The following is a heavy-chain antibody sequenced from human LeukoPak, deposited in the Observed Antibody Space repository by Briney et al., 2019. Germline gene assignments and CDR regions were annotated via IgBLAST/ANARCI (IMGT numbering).Heavy chain of an antibody. CDR2: IKEDGSEK. CDR1: GFTFNRDW. V-gene: IGHV3-7*01. CDR3: ARDNYYDSSGLGY. J-gene: IGHJ4*02. Sequence: PGGSLRLSCAASGFTFNRDWTAWVRQAPGKGLEWVANIKEDGSEKNYVDSVKGRFTISRDNAKNSLYLQMNSLRAEDTAVYYCARDNYYDSSGLGYWGQGTLVTVSS. D-gene: IGHD3-22*01.